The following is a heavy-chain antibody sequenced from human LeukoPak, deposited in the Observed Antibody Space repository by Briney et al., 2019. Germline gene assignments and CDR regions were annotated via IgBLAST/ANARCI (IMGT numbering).Heavy chain of an antibody. CDR2: IYWDDDK. V-gene: IGHV2-5*02. D-gene: IGHD4-17*01. CDR3: AHDRSYGDYRTPYYFDY. Sequence: SGPTLVKLTQTLTLTCTFSGFSLSTRGVGVGWIRQPPGKALEWLALIYWDDDKRYSPSLKSRLTITKDTSKNQMVLTMTNMDPVDTATYYCAHDRSYGDYRTPYYFDYWGQGTLVTVSS. J-gene: IGHJ4*02. CDR1: GFSLSTRGVG.